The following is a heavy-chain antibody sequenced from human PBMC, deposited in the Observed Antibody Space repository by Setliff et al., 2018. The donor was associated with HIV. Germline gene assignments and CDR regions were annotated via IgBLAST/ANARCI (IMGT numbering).Heavy chain of an antibody. CDR1: GGSMTNY. Sequence: PSETLSLTCTVSGGSMTNYWSWIRQPPGKGLEFIGHIHTSGSTIYNPSLKSRLTITLDTSRNQFSLKPTSVTAADTAVYYCAKFYCPHGVCYGFDIWGQGTMVTVSS. CDR3: AKFYCPHGVCYGFDI. D-gene: IGHD2-8*01. J-gene: IGHJ3*02. CDR2: IHTSGST. V-gene: IGHV4-4*09.